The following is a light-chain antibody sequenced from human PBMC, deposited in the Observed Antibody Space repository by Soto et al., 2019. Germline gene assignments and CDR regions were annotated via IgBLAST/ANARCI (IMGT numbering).Light chain of an antibody. CDR1: SSDVGSYNR. CDR2: EVS. V-gene: IGLV2-18*02. Sequence: QSLLTQPPSVSGSPGQSVTISCTGTSSDVGSYNRVSWYQQPPGTAPKLMIYEVSNRPSGVPDRFSGSKSGNTASLTISGLQAEDEADYYCSSYTSSSTHVVFGGGTKLTVL. CDR3: SSYTSSSTHVV. J-gene: IGLJ2*01.